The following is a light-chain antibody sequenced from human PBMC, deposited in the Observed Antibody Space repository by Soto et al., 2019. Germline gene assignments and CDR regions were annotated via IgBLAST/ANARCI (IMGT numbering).Light chain of an antibody. CDR2: KTS. J-gene: IGKJ1*01. CDR3: HHWNDYSWT. V-gene: IGKV1-5*03. Sequence: DIPMTQSPSTLSASVGDSVTITCRASQSISIWLAWYQQKPGQAPNLLIYKTSSLETGVPSRFSGSGSGTEFTLTISSLQPDDFATYNCHHWNDYSWTFGQGTKVEVK. CDR1: QSISIW.